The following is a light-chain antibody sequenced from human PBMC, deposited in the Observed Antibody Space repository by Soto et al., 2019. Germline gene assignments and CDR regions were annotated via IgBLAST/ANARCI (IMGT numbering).Light chain of an antibody. Sequence: SKINQSTSSLSPSLEEKNTITCRASQNIRIYLNWYQHKPGKAPKLLIYAASSLLSGVPSRFSGSGSGTEFRLAVTSLQLEDFSIYHCQQHDNSRKFGQGTKVDIK. CDR1: QNIRIY. J-gene: IGKJ1*01. CDR3: QQHDNSRK. CDR2: AAS. V-gene: IGKV1-39*01.